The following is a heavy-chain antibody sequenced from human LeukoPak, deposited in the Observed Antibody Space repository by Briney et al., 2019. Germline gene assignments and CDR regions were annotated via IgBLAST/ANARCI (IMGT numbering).Heavy chain of an antibody. CDR3: ARASSIAADGY. J-gene: IGHJ4*02. CDR1: GFTFSSYW. V-gene: IGHV3-7*01. CDR2: IKQDGSEK. D-gene: IGHD6-6*01. Sequence: GRSLRLSCAASGFTFSSYWMSWVRQAPGKGLEWVANIKQDGSEKYYVDSVKGRFTISRDNAKNSLYLQMNSLRAEDTAVYYCARASSIAADGYWGQGTLVTVSS.